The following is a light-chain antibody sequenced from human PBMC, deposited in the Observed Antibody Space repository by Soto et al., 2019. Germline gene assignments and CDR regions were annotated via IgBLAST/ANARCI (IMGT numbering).Light chain of an antibody. V-gene: IGLV2-8*01. CDR1: SSDVGGYNY. CDR2: EVS. Sequence: QSVLTQPPSASGSPGQSVTISCTGTSSDVGGYNYVSWYQQHPGKAPKLMIYEVSKRPSGVPDRFSGSKSGNTASLTVSGLQAEDEADYYCSSYAGSNNQVFDGGTKLTVL. CDR3: SSYAGSNNQV. J-gene: IGLJ2*01.